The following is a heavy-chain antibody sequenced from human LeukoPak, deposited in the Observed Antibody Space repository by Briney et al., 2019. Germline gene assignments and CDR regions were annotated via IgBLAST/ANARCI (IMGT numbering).Heavy chain of an antibody. D-gene: IGHD3-9*01. J-gene: IGHJ3*02. Sequence: GGSLRLSCAASGFTFRNYGMHWVRQAPGKGLDWVAVISYDGSNKYYADSVKGRFTISRDNSKNTLYLQMNSLRAEDTAVYYCAKVRYFGPSAFDIWGQGIMVTVSS. CDR2: ISYDGSNK. CDR3: AKVRYFGPSAFDI. V-gene: IGHV3-30*18. CDR1: GFTFRNYG.